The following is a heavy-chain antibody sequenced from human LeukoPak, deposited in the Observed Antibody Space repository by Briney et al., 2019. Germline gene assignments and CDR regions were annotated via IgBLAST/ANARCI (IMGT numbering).Heavy chain of an antibody. CDR3: ARSRYFETFDI. CDR1: GDSISSGDYY. J-gene: IGHJ3*02. V-gene: IGHV4-39*07. Sequence: SETLSLTCTVSGDSISSGDYYWSWIRQPPGKGLEWIGEINHSGSTNYNPSLKSRVTISVDTSKNQFSLKLSSVTAADTAVYYCARSRYFETFDIWGQGTMVTVSS. CDR2: INHSGST. D-gene: IGHD3-9*01.